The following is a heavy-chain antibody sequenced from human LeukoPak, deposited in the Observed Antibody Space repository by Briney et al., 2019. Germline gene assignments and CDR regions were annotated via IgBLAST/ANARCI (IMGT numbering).Heavy chain of an antibody. Sequence: GGSLRLSCAASGFTFSSYAMSWVRQAPGKGLEWVSAISGSGGSTYYADSVKGRFTISRDNSKNTLYLQMNSLRAEDTAVYYCAKDLNYGDYAAWSDPWGQGTLVTVSS. CDR1: GFTFSSYA. J-gene: IGHJ5*02. CDR2: ISGSGGST. V-gene: IGHV3-23*01. D-gene: IGHD4-17*01. CDR3: AKDLNYGDYAAWSDP.